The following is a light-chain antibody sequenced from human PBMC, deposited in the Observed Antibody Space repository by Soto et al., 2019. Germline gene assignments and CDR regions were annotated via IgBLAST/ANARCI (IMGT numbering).Light chain of an antibody. CDR1: QSVSSN. J-gene: IGKJ1*01. Sequence: IEMTQSPANIAMSPWGTANLYCSASQSVSSNLAWYQQQPAQAPRLLLYGASTKVTGVPPTFSGSGSGTEFILIISSLQSEDFAVYYCQHYNNWPPWTFGQGTKVDIK. CDR3: QHYNNWPPWT. CDR2: GAS. V-gene: IGKV3-15*01.